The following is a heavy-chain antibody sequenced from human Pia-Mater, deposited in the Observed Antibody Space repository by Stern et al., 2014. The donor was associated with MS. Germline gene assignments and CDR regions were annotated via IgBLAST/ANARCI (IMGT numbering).Heavy chain of an antibody. CDR1: GYTITSNY. CDR2: INPGLGST. CDR3: ARQYCDSTTCSFYFDY. D-gene: IGHD2/OR15-2a*01. V-gene: IGHV1-46*01. Sequence: DQLVESGAEVKKPGASVKVSCKTSGYTITSNYLHWGRQAPGQGFEWMGMINPGLGSTTYAQNFQGRVSMTSDTSTSTVYMELSSLRSEDTAIYYCARQYCDSTTCSFYFDYWGQGTLVTVSA. J-gene: IGHJ4*02.